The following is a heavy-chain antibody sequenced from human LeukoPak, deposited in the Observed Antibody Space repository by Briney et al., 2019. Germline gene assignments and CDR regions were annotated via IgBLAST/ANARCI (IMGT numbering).Heavy chain of an antibody. D-gene: IGHD4-17*01. CDR1: GYTFTGYY. CDR2: IDPNSGGT. Sequence: ASVKVSCKASGYTFTGYYMHWVRQAPGQGLEWMEWIDPNSGGTNYAQKFQGRVTMTRDTSISTAYMELSRLRSDDTAVCYCARVHPVTTYYGMDVWGQGTTVTVSS. J-gene: IGHJ6*02. CDR3: ARVHPVTTYYGMDV. V-gene: IGHV1-2*02.